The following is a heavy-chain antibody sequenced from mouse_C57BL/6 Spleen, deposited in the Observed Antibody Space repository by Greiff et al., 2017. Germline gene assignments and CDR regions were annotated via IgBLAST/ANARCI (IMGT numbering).Heavy chain of an antibody. CDR1: GFTFSDYY. J-gene: IGHJ4*01. V-gene: IGHV5-16*01. Sequence: EVKLMESEGGLVQPGSSMKLSCTASGFTFSDYYMAWVRQVPEKGLEWVANINYGGSSTYYLDSLTSRFIISRDNAKNILYLQMSSLKSEDTATYYCARGGGSLAMDYWGQGTSVTVSS. D-gene: IGHD3-1*01. CDR3: ARGGGSLAMDY. CDR2: INYGGSST.